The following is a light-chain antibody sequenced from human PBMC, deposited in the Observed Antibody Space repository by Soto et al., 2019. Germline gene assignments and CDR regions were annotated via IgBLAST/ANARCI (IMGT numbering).Light chain of an antibody. CDR2: EVS. CDR3: NSYAGDIIRFV. J-gene: IGLJ1*01. CDR1: SSDVGGYNY. V-gene: IGLV2-11*01. Sequence: QSVLTQPRSVSGSPGQSVTISCTGTSSDVGGYNYVSWYQQHPGKAPKLMIYEVSNRPSGVSNRFSGSKSGNTASLTISGLQADDEADYYCNSYAGDIIRFVFGTGTKVTVL.